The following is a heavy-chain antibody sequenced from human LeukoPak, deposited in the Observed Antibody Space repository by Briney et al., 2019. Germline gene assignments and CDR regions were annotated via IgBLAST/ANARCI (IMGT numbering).Heavy chain of an antibody. CDR3: AKEVSTIAPGVVIDV. CDR1: GFTFNDFA. V-gene: IGHV3-9*01. D-gene: IGHD6-13*01. CDR2: IDSDSGGI. Sequence: GGSLRLSCAASGFTFNDFAMHWVRQGPGKGLEWVSSIDSDSGGISYADSVKGRFTISRDDAKNSLNLQMNSLRPEDTAFYYCAKEVSTIAPGVVIDVWGQGTLVTVSS. J-gene: IGHJ4*02.